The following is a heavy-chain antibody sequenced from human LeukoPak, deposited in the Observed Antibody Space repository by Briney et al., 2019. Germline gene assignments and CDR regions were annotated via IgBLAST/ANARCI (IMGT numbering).Heavy chain of an antibody. J-gene: IGHJ4*02. CDR3: TTGDIVGATTGDY. D-gene: IGHD1-26*01. V-gene: IGHV3-15*01. CDR1: GFTFSNYA. CDR2: IKSKTDGGTT. Sequence: GGSLRLSCAASGFTFSNYAMSWVRQAPGKGLEWVGRIKSKTDGGTTDYAAPVKGRFTISRDDSKNTLYLQMNSLKTEDTAVYYCTTGDIVGATTGDYWGQGTLVTVSS.